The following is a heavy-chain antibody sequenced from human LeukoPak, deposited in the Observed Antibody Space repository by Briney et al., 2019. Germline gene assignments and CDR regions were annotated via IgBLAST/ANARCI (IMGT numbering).Heavy chain of an antibody. D-gene: IGHD3-10*01. Sequence: SETLSLTCTVSGGSISSYYWSWIRQPPGKGLEWIGYIYYSGSTNYNPSLKSRVTISVDTSKNQFSLKLSSVTAADTAVFYCARTTMVRGTYYMDVWGKGTTVTISS. CDR1: GGSISSYY. J-gene: IGHJ6*03. CDR3: ARTTMVRGTYYMDV. CDR2: IYYSGST. V-gene: IGHV4-59*01.